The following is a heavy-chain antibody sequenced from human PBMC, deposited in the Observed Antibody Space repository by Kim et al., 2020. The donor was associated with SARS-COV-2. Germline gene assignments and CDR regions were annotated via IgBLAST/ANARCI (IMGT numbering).Heavy chain of an antibody. V-gene: IGHV5-51*01. CDR3: ARIGPVVPPAISYYYGMDV. CDR1: GYSFTSYW. CDR2: IYPGDSDT. D-gene: IGHD2-2*01. Sequence: GESLKISCKGSGYSFTSYWIGWVRQMPGKGLEWMGIIYPGDSDTRYSPSFQGQVTISADESITTAYLQWSSLKASDTAMYYCARIGPVVPPAISYYYGMDVWGQGTTVTVSS. J-gene: IGHJ6*02.